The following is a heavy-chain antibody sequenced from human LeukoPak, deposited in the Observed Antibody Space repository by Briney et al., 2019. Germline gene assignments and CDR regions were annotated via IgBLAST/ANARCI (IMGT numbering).Heavy chain of an antibody. J-gene: IGHJ4*02. D-gene: IGHD1-1*01. CDR3: ARCTTGRTFGSLREIKRSREIDY. Sequence: GGSLRLSCAASGFTFSSYEMNWVRQAPGKGLEWASYISSSGSTIYYADSVKGRFTISRDNAKNSLYLQMNSLRVEDTAVYYCARCTTGRTFGSLREIKRSREIDYWGQGTLVTVSS. V-gene: IGHV3-48*03. CDR2: ISSSGSTI. CDR1: GFTFSSYE.